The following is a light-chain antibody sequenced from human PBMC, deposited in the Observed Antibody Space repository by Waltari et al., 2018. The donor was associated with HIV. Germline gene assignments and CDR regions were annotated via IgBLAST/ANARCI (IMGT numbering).Light chain of an antibody. V-gene: IGKV2D-29*02. CDR3: IQTIHLPIT. CDR2: EVS. CDR1: QSLLHNDGKTY. J-gene: IGKJ5*01. Sequence: VMTQTPLSLSVTPGQPASISCKCSQSLLHNDGKTYLYWYLQKPGQSPQLLIYEVSNRCSGVPDRFSGSGSGTNFTLKISRVEAEDVGVYYCIQTIHLPITFGQGTRLEIK.